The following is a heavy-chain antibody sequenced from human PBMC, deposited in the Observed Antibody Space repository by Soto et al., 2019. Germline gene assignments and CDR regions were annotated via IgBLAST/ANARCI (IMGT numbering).Heavy chain of an antibody. CDR1: GGSISSGGYY. J-gene: IGHJ6*02. Sequence: PSETLSLTCTVSGGSISSGGYYWSWIRQPPGKGLEWIGEINHSGSTKYKSSLNSRVTISVDTSNNKFSLKVRSVTAADTAVYYCARRSSLYYYAMDVWGQGTTVTVSS. CDR2: INHSGST. CDR3: ARRSSLYYYAMDV. D-gene: IGHD6-13*01. V-gene: IGHV4-39*07.